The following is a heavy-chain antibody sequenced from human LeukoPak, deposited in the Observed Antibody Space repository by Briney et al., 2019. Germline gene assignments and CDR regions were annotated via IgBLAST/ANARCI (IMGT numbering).Heavy chain of an antibody. Sequence: SETLSLTCAVYGGSFSGYYWSWIRQPPGKGLEWIGEINHSGSTNYNPSLKSRVTMSVDTSKNQFSLKVNSMTAADTAVYYCARVDYGDYSKDFDYWGQGTLVTVSS. CDR2: INHSGST. J-gene: IGHJ4*02. CDR3: ARVDYGDYSKDFDY. CDR1: GGSFSGYY. V-gene: IGHV4-34*01. D-gene: IGHD4-17*01.